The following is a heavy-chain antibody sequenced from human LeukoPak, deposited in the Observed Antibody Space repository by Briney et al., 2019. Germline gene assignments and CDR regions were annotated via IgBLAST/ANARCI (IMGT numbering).Heavy chain of an antibody. V-gene: IGHV3-53*01. CDR1: GFTFSTNY. D-gene: IGHD6-13*01. J-gene: IGHJ4*02. CDR3: AGTKNIAAAGRLDY. Sequence: PGGSLRLSCAASGFTFSTNYMNWVRQAPGKGLEWVSVLYSVGDTYYGDSVKGRFTISRDNSKNTLYLQMNSLRAEDTAVYYCAGTKNIAAAGRLDYWGQGTLVTVSS. CDR2: LYSVGDT.